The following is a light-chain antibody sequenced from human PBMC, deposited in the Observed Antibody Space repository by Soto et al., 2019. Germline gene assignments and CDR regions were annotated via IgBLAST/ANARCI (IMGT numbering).Light chain of an antibody. CDR1: NIGSKS. Sequence: SYELTQPPPVSVAPGKTARITCGGNNIGSKSVHWYQQKPGQAPVLVIYYDSDRPSGIPERFSGSNSGNTATLTISRVEAGDEADYYCQVWDSSSDHPEFGGGTKVTVL. CDR3: QVWDSSSDHPE. CDR2: YDS. V-gene: IGLV3-21*04. J-gene: IGLJ2*01.